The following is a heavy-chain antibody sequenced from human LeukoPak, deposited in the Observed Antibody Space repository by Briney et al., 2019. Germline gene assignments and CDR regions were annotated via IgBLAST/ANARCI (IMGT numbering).Heavy chain of an antibody. V-gene: IGHV4-39*01. CDR2: INYSGGT. D-gene: IGHD2-15*01. J-gene: IGHJ5*02. CDR3: ARVLPISLVVVAASNWFDP. CDR1: GASISSSAYH. Sequence: SETLSLTCTVSGASISSSAYHWGWIRQPPGKGLEWIGGINYSGGTHYNPSLKSRVTISADKSKNQSSLKLSSVTAADTAVYYCARVLPISLVVVAASNWFDPWGQGTLVTVSS.